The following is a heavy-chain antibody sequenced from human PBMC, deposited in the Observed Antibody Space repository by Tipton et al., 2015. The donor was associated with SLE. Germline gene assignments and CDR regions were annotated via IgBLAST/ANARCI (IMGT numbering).Heavy chain of an antibody. V-gene: IGHV3-15*01. Sequence: SLRLSCAASGFTFSNYAMSWVRQAPGKGLEWVGRIKSKTDGGTTDYAAPVKGRFTISRDDYKSIAYLQMNSLKTEDTAVYYCTRTYKWGYFDLWGRGTLVTVSS. D-gene: IGHD1-1*01. CDR1: GFTFSNYA. CDR3: TRTYKWGYFDL. CDR2: IKSKTDGGTT. J-gene: IGHJ2*01.